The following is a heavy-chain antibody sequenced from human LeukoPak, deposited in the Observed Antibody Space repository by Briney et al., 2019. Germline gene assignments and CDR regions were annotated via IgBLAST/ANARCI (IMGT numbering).Heavy chain of an antibody. Sequence: GSLRLSCAASGFRFTNYWMSWVRQAPGKGLEWVANIKQDGSEKDYVDSMKGRFTISRDNAKNSVYLQVSSLRAEDTAVYYCARIGYRSSSFDYWGQGTLVTVSS. V-gene: IGHV3-7*01. CDR2: IKQDGSEK. D-gene: IGHD6-13*01. CDR1: GFRFTNYW. CDR3: ARIGYRSSSFDY. J-gene: IGHJ4*02.